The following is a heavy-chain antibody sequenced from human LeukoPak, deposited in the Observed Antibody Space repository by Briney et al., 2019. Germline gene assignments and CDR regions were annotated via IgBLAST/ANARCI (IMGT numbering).Heavy chain of an antibody. Sequence: GGSLRLSCAASGFTFSSYVMSWVRQAPGKGLEWVSVISGNSGATYYADSVKGRFTISRDNAKNTVYLQMNNLRGEDTALYYCSKAGDTNYYRHGDYWGQGTLVTVSS. V-gene: IGHV3-23*01. CDR3: SKAGDTNYYRHGDY. J-gene: IGHJ4*02. CDR2: ISGNSGAT. CDR1: GFTFSSYV. D-gene: IGHD4-11*01.